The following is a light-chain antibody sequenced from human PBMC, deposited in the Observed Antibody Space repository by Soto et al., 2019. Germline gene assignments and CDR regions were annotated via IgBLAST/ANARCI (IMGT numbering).Light chain of an antibody. CDR1: QDISNY. V-gene: IGKV1-33*01. Sequence: DIQMTQSPCSLSASVGDRVTITCQASQDISNYLNWYQQKLGKAPKLLIYDASNLETGVPSRFSGSGSGKDFTFTISSLQPEDIATYYCQQYSHLITFGQGTRLEIK. J-gene: IGKJ5*01. CDR2: DAS. CDR3: QQYSHLIT.